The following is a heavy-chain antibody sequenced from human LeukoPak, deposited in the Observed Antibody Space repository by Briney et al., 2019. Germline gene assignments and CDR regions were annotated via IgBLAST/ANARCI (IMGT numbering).Heavy chain of an antibody. CDR3: AKGWAMATYFDY. CDR2: ISGSGGST. J-gene: IGHJ4*02. Sequence: GGSLRLSRAASGFTFSSYAMNWVHQAPGKGLEWVSGISGSGGSTYYADSVKGRFTISRDNSKNTLYLQMNSLRGEDTAVYFCAKGWAMATYFDYWGQGTLVTVSS. D-gene: IGHD5-18*01. CDR1: GFTFSSYA. V-gene: IGHV3-23*01.